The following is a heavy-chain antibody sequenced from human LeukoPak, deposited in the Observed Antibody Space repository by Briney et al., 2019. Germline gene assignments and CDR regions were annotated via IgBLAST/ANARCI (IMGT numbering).Heavy chain of an antibody. CDR3: ARAPSSGYHYRYFEY. J-gene: IGHJ4*02. D-gene: IGHD3-22*01. V-gene: IGHV3-48*04. CDR1: GFTFSSYS. CDR2: ISSSSSTI. Sequence: TGGSLRLSCAASGFTFSSYSMNWVRQAPGKGLEWVSYISSSSSTIYHADSVKGRFTISRDNAKNSLYLQMNSLRAEDTAVYYCARAPSSGYHYRYFEYWGQGTLVTVSS.